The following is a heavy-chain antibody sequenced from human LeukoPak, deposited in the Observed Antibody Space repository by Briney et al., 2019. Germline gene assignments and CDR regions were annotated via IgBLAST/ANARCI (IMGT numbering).Heavy chain of an antibody. CDR3: ASTVDTAMVKGPTYYFDY. CDR2: INHSGST. CDR1: GGSFSGYY. V-gene: IGHV4-34*01. J-gene: IGHJ4*02. D-gene: IGHD5-18*01. Sequence: SETLSLTCAVYGGSFSGYYWSWIRQPPGKGLERIGEINHSGSTNYNPSLKSRVTISVDTSKNQFSLKLSSVTAADTAVYYCASTVDTAMVKGPTYYFDYWGQGTLVTVSS.